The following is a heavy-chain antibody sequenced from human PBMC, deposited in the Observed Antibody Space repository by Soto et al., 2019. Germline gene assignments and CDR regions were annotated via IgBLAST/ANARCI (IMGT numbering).Heavy chain of an antibody. J-gene: IGHJ4*02. CDR1: GFTFSNAW. D-gene: IGHD4-17*01. CDR3: TQDHGDYSFDY. Sequence: GGSLRLSCAASGFTFSNAWMSWVRQAPGKGLEWVGRIKSKTDGGTTDYAAPVKGRFTIPRDDSKNTLYLQMNSLKTEDTDVSYCTQDHGDYSFDYWGQGTLVTVSS. V-gene: IGHV3-15*01. CDR2: IKSKTDGGTT.